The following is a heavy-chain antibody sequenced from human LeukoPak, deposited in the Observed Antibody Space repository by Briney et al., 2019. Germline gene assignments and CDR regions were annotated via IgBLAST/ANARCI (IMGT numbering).Heavy chain of an antibody. J-gene: IGHJ4*02. CDR2: IFHSGSV. CDR3: ARVVASTSIDS. D-gene: IGHD2-15*01. V-gene: IGHV4-38-2*02. CDR1: GYSISSDYL. Sequence: SETLSLTCSVSGYSISSDYLWGWSRQPPGKGPEWIGSIFHSGSVYYNPSLQSRVTISVDTSTNRFSLKLTSVTAADTALYYCARVVASTSIDSWGQGTLVTVSS.